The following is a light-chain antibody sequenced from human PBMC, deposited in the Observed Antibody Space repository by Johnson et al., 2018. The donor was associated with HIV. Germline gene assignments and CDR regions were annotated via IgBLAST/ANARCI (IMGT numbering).Light chain of an antibody. CDR2: DNH. CDR1: SSNIGNNY. J-gene: IGLJ1*01. Sequence: QSVLTQPPSVSAAPGQKVTISCSGSSSNIGNNYVSWYQQLPGTAPKLLIYDNHKRPSGIPDRFSGSKSGTSATLGITGLQTGDEADYYCGTWDSYLTAGVFGAGTKVTVL. CDR3: GTWDSYLTAGV. V-gene: IGLV1-51*01.